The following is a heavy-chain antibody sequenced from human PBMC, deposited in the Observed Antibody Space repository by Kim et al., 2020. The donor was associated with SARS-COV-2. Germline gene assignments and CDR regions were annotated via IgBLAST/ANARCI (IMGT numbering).Heavy chain of an antibody. J-gene: IGHJ6*02. V-gene: IGHV4-4*02. CDR2: IYHSGST. CDR3: ARDVRIVAVAGDYYYGMDV. CDR1: GGSISSSNW. D-gene: IGHD6-19*01. Sequence: SETLSLTCAVSGGSISSSNWWSWVRQPPGKGLEWIGEIYHSGSTNYNPSLKSRVTISVDKSKNQFSLKLSSVTAADTAVYYCARDVRIVAVAGDYYYGMDVWGQGTTVTVSS.